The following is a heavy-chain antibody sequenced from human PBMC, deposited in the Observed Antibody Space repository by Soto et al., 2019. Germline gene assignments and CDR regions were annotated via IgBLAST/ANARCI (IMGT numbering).Heavy chain of an antibody. D-gene: IGHD3-10*01. CDR2: ISSNYGQ. Sequence: SGPTLVNPTQTLTLTCTFSGFSLTTSGLAVGWIRQAPGKALEWLGHISSNYGQRYSPSLKNRLTITKDTSKNQVVLTMTNMDPVETATYFCAHVPYYFSSGKGSFDCWGQGALVTVSS. CDR3: AHVPYYFSSGKGSFDC. V-gene: IGHV2-5*01. J-gene: IGHJ4*02. CDR1: GFSLTTSGLA.